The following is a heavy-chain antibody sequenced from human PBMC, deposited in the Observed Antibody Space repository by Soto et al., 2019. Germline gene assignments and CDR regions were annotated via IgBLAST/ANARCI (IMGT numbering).Heavy chain of an antibody. CDR3: ARGGRTAMVQEWFDP. J-gene: IGHJ5*02. Sequence: QLQLQESGSGLVKPSQTLSLTCAVSGGSISSGGYSWSWIRQPPGKGLEWIGYIYHSGSTYYNPSLKSRVNISVDRSKNQFSLKLSSVTAADTAVYYCARGGRTAMVQEWFDPWGQGTLVTVSS. CDR2: IYHSGST. V-gene: IGHV4-30-2*01. D-gene: IGHD5-18*01. CDR1: GGSISSGGYS.